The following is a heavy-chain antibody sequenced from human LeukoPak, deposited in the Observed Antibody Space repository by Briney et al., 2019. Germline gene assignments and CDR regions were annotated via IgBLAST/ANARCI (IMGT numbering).Heavy chain of an antibody. Sequence: GGSLRLSCAASGFTLSNYWVHWVRQAPGEGLVWVSRINEPGTWPTYEDSVKGRFTISRDNAKNSLYLQMNSLRAEDTAVYYCARDRSGYYRWFDPWGQGTLVTVSS. CDR3: ARDRSGYYRWFDP. CDR1: GFTLSNYW. V-gene: IGHV3-74*03. CDR2: INEPGTWP. D-gene: IGHD5-12*01. J-gene: IGHJ5*02.